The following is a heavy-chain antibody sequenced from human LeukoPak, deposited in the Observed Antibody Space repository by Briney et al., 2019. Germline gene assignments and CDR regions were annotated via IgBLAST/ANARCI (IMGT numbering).Heavy chain of an antibody. J-gene: IGHJ4*02. D-gene: IGHD4-17*01. CDR2: ISSSSSYI. CDR1: GFTFSSYS. V-gene: IGHV3-21*01. Sequence: GGSLRLSCAASGFTFSSYSMNWVRQAPGKGLEWVSSISSSSSYIYYADSVKGRFTISRDNAKNSLYLQMNSLRAEHTAVYYCAREGPYGDYFDYWGQGTLVTVSS. CDR3: AREGPYGDYFDY.